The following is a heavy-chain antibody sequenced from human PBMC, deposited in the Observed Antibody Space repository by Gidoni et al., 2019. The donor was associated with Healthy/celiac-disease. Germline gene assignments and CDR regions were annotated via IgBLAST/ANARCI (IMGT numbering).Heavy chain of an antibody. CDR2: IIPIVGTA. Sequence: QVDRVQSGAGVKKLGSSVKVSCKASGGTLSSYASCWVRQAPGQGLECMGGIIPIVGTANYAQKFQGRVTITADEATSTAYMELSSLRSEDTAVYYCARDRDIAAAGTSYFQHWGQGTLVTVSS. D-gene: IGHD6-13*01. V-gene: IGHV1-69*01. J-gene: IGHJ1*01. CDR3: ARDRDIAAAGTSYFQH. CDR1: GGTLSSYA.